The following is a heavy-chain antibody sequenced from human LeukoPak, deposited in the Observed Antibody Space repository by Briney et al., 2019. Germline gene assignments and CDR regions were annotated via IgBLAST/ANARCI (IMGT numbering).Heavy chain of an antibody. CDR1: GYTFTSYY. Sequence: ASVKVSCKASGYTFTSYYMHWVRQAPGQGLEWMGIINPSGGSTSYAQKFQGRVTMTRDTSTSTVYMELSSPRSEDTAVYYCARELGGSSRFDYFDYWGQGTLVTASS. CDR2: INPSGGST. D-gene: IGHD1-26*01. V-gene: IGHV1-46*01. CDR3: ARELGGSSRFDYFDY. J-gene: IGHJ4*02.